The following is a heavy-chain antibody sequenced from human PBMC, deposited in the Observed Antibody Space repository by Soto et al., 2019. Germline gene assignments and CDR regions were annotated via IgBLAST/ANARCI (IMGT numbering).Heavy chain of an antibody. CDR3: ARDYYDSNY. V-gene: IGHV4-34*01. CDR1: GGSFSGYY. Sequence: SETLSLTCAVYGGSFSGYYWSWIRQPPGKGLEWIGEINHSGSTNYNPSLKSRVTISVDTSKNQFSLKLSSVTAADTAVYYCARDYYDSNYWGQGTLVTVSS. J-gene: IGHJ4*02. CDR2: INHSGST. D-gene: IGHD3-22*01.